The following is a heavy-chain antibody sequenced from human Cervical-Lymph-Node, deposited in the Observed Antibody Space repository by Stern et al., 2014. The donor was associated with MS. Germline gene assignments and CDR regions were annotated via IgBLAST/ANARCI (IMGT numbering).Heavy chain of an antibody. CDR2: ISADSGST. CDR3: ARDKMHAFDS. CDR1: GYTFTNYG. J-gene: IGHJ4*02. V-gene: IGHV1-18*01. D-gene: IGHD5-24*01. Sequence: QVHLVESGTEVKKPGASLIVSCKASGYTFTNYGLSWVRQAPGQGLEWLGWISADSGSTKYTQNLRDRLTLTRDTSTGTAYMDLRTLRAEDTAVYYCARDKMHAFDSWGQGTPVSVSS.